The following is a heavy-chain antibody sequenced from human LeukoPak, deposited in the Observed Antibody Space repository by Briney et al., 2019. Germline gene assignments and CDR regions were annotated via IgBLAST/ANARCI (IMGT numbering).Heavy chain of an antibody. Sequence: PSETLSLTCTVSGGSISSYYWSWIRQSPGKGLEWIGYIYYSGSTNYNPSLKSRVTISVDTSKNQFSLKLSSVTAADTAVYYCARVRRSGVYYFDYWGQGTLVTVSS. CDR2: IYYSGST. CDR1: GGSISSYY. CDR3: ARVRRSGVYYFDY. J-gene: IGHJ4*02. D-gene: IGHD6-19*01. V-gene: IGHV4-59*08.